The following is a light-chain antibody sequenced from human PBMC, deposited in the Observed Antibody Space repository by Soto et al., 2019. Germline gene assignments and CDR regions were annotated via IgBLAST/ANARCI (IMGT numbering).Light chain of an antibody. V-gene: IGKV2-28*01. CDR1: QSLLHSNGYNY. J-gene: IGKJ4*01. Sequence: DIVMTQSPLSLPVTPGEPASISCRSSQSLLHSNGYNYLDWYLQKPGQSPQLLIYLGSNRASRVPDRFSGSGSGTDFTLEISRVEAEDVGVYYCMQALLTLTFGRGTKVEIK. CDR3: MQALLTLT. CDR2: LGS.